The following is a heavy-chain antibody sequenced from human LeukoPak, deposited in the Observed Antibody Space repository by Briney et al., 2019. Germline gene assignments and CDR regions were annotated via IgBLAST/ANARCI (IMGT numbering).Heavy chain of an antibody. V-gene: IGHV1-46*01. D-gene: IGHD6-13*01. J-gene: IGHJ4*02. CDR1: GYTFTSYY. Sequence: GASVKVSCKASGYTFTSYYMHWVRQAPGHGLEWMGIINPSGGSTSYAQKFQGRVTMTRDMSTSTVYMELSSLRSEDTAVYYCARDALPRVYSSSWYDYWGQGTLVTVSS. CDR2: INPSGGST. CDR3: ARDALPRVYSSSWYDY.